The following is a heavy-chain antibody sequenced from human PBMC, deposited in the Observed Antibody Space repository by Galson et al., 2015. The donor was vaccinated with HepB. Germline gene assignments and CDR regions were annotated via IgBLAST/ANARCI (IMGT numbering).Heavy chain of an antibody. CDR1: GYTLTDLS. V-gene: IGHV1-24*01. CDR2: FDPEDGET. CDR3: ATAGGIAARPVAFDI. J-gene: IGHJ3*02. D-gene: IGHD6-6*01. Sequence: SVKVSCKVSGYTLTDLSMHWVRQAPGKGLEWMGGFDPEDGETIYAQKFQGRVTMTEDTSTDTAYMELSSLRSEDTAVYYCATAGGIAARPVAFDIWGQGTMVTVSS.